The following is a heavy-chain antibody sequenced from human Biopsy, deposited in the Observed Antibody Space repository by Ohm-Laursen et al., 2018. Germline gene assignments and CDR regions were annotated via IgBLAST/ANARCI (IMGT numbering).Heavy chain of an antibody. CDR1: EGTFSNYG. Sequence: SVKVSCKSPEGTFSNYGVNWVRQAPGQGLEWLGGNIPILGTGNYAQKFQDRVTVAADTSTSTATIELRSLRSDDTAVYYCATKLTGYFHHWGQGTLVIVSS. CDR3: ATKLTGYFHH. D-gene: IGHD3-9*01. J-gene: IGHJ1*01. V-gene: IGHV1-69*06. CDR2: NIPILGTG.